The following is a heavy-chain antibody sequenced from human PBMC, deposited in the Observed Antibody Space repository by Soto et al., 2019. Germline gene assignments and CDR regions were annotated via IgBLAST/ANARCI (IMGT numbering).Heavy chain of an antibody. CDR2: ISGSGSTT. Sequence: EVQLLESGGGLVQPGGSLRLSCAVSGFTLSDYAMSWVRRAPGKGLEWVSTISGSGSTTHYEDSVKGRFTISGDNSKNTLYLHMNSLRADDTAVYYCAKGKQWLVPGWVDPWGLGTLVTVSS. V-gene: IGHV3-23*01. J-gene: IGHJ5*02. CDR3: AKGKQWLVPGWVDP. D-gene: IGHD6-19*01. CDR1: GFTLSDYA.